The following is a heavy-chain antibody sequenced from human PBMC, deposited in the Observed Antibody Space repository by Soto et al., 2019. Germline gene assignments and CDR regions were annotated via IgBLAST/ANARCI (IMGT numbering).Heavy chain of an antibody. J-gene: IGHJ6*02. CDR1: GYTFTSYG. CDR3: ASSKLMVYAIPGYYGMDV. Sequence: ASVKVSCKASGYTFTSYGISWVRQAPGQGLEWMGWISAYNGNTNYAQKLQGRVTMTTDTSTSTAYMELRSLRPDDTAVYYCASSKLMVYAIPGYYGMDVWGQGTTVTVSS. V-gene: IGHV1-18*01. D-gene: IGHD2-8*01. CDR2: ISAYNGNT.